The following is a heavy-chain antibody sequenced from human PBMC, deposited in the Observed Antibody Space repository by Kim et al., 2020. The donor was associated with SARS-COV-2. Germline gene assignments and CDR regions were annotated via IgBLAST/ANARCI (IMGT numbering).Heavy chain of an antibody. J-gene: IGHJ6*02. D-gene: IGHD3-10*01. CDR1: GGSISSSSYY. CDR3: ARHALRSITMLRGVIGYGMDV. V-gene: IGHV4-39*01. CDR2: IYYSGST. Sequence: SETLSLTCTVSGGSISSSSYYWGWIRQPPGKGLEWIGSIYYSGSTYYNPSIKSRVTISVDTSKNQFSLKLSSVTAADTAVYYCARHALRSITMLRGVIGYGMDVWGQGTTVTVSS.